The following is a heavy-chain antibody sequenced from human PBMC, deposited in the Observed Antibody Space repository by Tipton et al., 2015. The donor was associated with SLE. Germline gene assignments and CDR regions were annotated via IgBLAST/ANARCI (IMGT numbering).Heavy chain of an antibody. CDR3: ARGIRYCSGDRCKGMDV. Sequence: GSLRLSCAASGFSVSSNYMTWVRQAPGKGLEWVAYISTSGSTIYYADSVKGRFTISRDNARNSVYLQMSSLRVEDTAVYYCARGIRYCSGDRCKGMDVWGQGTSVTVSS. CDR1: GFSVSSNY. V-gene: IGHV3-48*03. D-gene: IGHD2-15*01. J-gene: IGHJ6*02. CDR2: ISTSGSTI.